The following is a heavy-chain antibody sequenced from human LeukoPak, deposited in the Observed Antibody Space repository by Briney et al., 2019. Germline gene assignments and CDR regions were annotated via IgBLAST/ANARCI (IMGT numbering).Heavy chain of an antibody. CDR1: GFSFSFYW. V-gene: IGHV3-74*01. D-gene: IGHD3-22*01. Sequence: GGSLRLSCAASGFSFSFYWMHWVRQAPGKGPVWVSRIKTDGSIADYADSVKGRFTISRDNSKNTVYLQMNSLRAEDTAVYYCAKDPTHFRVWDDYDNTRLNYWGQGTLVTVSS. J-gene: IGHJ4*02. CDR2: IKTDGSIA. CDR3: AKDPTHFRVWDDYDNTRLNY.